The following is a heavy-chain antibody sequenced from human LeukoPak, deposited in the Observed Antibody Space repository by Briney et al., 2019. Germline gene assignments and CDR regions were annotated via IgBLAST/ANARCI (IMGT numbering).Heavy chain of an antibody. CDR2: IIPILGIA. J-gene: IGHJ4*02. CDR3: ARNTYYYDSSGYYYGYFDY. V-gene: IGHV1-69*04. Sequence: KVSCKASGGTFSSYAISWVRQAPGQGLEWMGRIIPILGIANYAQKFQGRVTITADKSTSTAYMELSSLRSEDTAVYYCARNTYYYDSSGYYYGYFDYWGQGTLVTVSS. D-gene: IGHD3-22*01. CDR1: GGTFSSYA.